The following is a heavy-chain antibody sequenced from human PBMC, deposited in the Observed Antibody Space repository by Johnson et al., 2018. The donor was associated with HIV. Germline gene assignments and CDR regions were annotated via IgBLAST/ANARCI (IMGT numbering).Heavy chain of an antibody. V-gene: IGHV3-30-3*01. Sequence: QAQLVESGGGVVQPGRSLRLSCAASGFTFSSYAMHWVRQAPGKGLEWVAVISYDGSNKYYADSVKGRFTISRDNSKNTLYLQMNSLRAEDTAVYYCAREWRGDLAAAGIDAFDIWGQGTMVTVSS. CDR1: GFTFSSYA. D-gene: IGHD6-13*01. CDR2: ISYDGSNK. CDR3: AREWRGDLAAAGIDAFDI. J-gene: IGHJ3*02.